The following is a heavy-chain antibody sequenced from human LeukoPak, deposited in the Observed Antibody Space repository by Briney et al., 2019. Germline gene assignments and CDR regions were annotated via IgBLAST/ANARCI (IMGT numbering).Heavy chain of an antibody. D-gene: IGHD2-2*01. CDR1: GGSFSGYY. Sequence: PSETLSLTCAVYGGSFSGYYWRWIRQPPGKGLEWIGEINHSGSTNYNPSLKSRVTISVDTSKNQFSLKLSSVTAADTAVYYCARGPVQYQLLSYNWFVPWGQGTLVTVSS. CDR2: INHSGST. J-gene: IGHJ5*02. V-gene: IGHV4-34*01. CDR3: ARGPVQYQLLSYNWFVP.